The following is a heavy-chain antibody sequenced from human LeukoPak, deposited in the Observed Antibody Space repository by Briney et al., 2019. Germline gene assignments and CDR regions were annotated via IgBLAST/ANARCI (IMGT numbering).Heavy chain of an antibody. J-gene: IGHJ5*02. CDR3: AKDRNDYYGSGRRNWFDP. D-gene: IGHD3-10*01. Sequence: GGSLRLSCAASGFTFSSYAMSWVRQAPGKGLEWVSAISGSGGSTYYADSVKGRFTISRDNSKNTLYLQMNSLRAEDTAVYYCAKDRNDYYGSGRRNWFDPWGQGTLVTVSS. CDR2: ISGSGGST. V-gene: IGHV3-23*01. CDR1: GFTFSSYA.